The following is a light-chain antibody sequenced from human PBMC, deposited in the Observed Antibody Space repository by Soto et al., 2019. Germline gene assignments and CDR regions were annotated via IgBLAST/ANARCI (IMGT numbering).Light chain of an antibody. CDR2: LAP. Sequence: EIVMTQSPATLSVSPGERATLSCRASQSVGSYLAWYQQKPGQAPRLLVYLAPTRATGIPARFSGSGSGTEFTLTISSLQSEDFAVYYCQQYENWPRTFGQGTKVEIK. CDR1: QSVGSY. CDR3: QQYENWPRT. J-gene: IGKJ1*01. V-gene: IGKV3-15*01.